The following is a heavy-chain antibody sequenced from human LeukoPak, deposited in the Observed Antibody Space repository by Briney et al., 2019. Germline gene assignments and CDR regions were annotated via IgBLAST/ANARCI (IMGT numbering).Heavy chain of an antibody. D-gene: IGHD6-13*01. CDR1: GFTFSSYW. Sequence: GGSLRLSCAASGFTFSSYWMSWVRQAPGKGLEWVANIKQDGSEKYYVDSVKGRFTISRDNAKNSLYLQMNSLRAEDTAVYYCTRARIAAAGGLDYWGQGTLVTVSS. V-gene: IGHV3-7*01. J-gene: IGHJ4*02. CDR2: IKQDGSEK. CDR3: TRARIAAAGGLDY.